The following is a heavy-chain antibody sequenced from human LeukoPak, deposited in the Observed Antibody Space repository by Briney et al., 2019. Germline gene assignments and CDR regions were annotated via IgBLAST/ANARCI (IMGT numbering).Heavy chain of an antibody. CDR1: GFSFSNCG. V-gene: IGHV3-30*18. D-gene: IGHD2-21*02. J-gene: IGHJ5*02. CDR3: AKDLGLTASSPLEFDP. CDR2: ISYDGTYK. Sequence: PGGSLRLSCAASGFSFSNCGMHWVRQAPGRGLEWVALISYDGTYKYYVDSVKGRFTISRDNSKNTLYLQMNSLRVEDTAVYYCAKDLGLTASSPLEFDPWGLGALVTVSS.